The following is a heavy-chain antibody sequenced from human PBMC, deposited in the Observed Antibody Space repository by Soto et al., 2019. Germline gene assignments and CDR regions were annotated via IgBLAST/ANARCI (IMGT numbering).Heavy chain of an antibody. CDR3: ARRVIQLMPYFDY. CDR2: IYYSGST. V-gene: IGHV4-31*03. CDR1: GGSISSGGYY. J-gene: IGHJ4*02. D-gene: IGHD5-18*01. Sequence: SETLSLTCTVSGGSISSGGYYWSWIRQHPGKGLEWIGYIYYSGSTYYNPSLKSRVTISVDTSKIQFSLKLSSVTAADTAVYYCARRVIQLMPYFDYWGQGTLVTVSS.